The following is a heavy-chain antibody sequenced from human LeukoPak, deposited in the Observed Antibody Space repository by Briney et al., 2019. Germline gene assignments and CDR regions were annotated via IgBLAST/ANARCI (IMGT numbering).Heavy chain of an antibody. Sequence: GGSLRLSCAASGFSFSTYGMSWVRQAPGKGLEWVSAISGSGGSTFYADSVKGRFTISRDNSKNTLYLQMNSLRAEDTAVYYCAELGITMIGGVWGKGTTVTISS. D-gene: IGHD3-10*02. J-gene: IGHJ6*04. CDR2: ISGSGGST. CDR1: GFSFSTYG. V-gene: IGHV3-23*01. CDR3: AELGITMIGGV.